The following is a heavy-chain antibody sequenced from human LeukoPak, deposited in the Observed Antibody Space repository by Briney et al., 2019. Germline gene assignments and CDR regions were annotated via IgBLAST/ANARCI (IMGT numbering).Heavy chain of an antibody. CDR3: ARDWDSGYDRGLFDY. Sequence: SETLCLTCTVSAGSISSSSYYWGWIRQPPGRGLEWIGGIYYTGPTYYNPSLKSRVTISIDTSKHQFSLKLNSVTAADTAVYYCARDWDSGYDRGLFDYWGQGTLVTVSS. CDR2: IYYTGPT. J-gene: IGHJ4*02. CDR1: AGSISSSSYY. D-gene: IGHD5-12*01. V-gene: IGHV4-39*07.